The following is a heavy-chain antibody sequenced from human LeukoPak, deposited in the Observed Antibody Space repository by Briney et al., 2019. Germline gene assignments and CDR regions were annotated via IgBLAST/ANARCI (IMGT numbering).Heavy chain of an antibody. J-gene: IGHJ4*02. CDR1: GFTVSTNY. V-gene: IGHV3-53*01. CDR3: AKSANIAAAATVS. CDR2: IYSGGST. Sequence: PGGSLRLSGAASGFTVSTNYMSWVRQAPGKGLEWVSVIYSGGSTYYADSVKGRFTISRDNSKNTLYLQMNSLRAEDTAVYYCAKSANIAAAATVSWGQGTLVTVSS. D-gene: IGHD6-13*01.